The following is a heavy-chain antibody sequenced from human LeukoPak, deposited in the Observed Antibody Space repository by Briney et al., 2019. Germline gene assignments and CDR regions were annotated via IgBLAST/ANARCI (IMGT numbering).Heavy chain of an antibody. J-gene: IGHJ4*02. CDR3: ARGLRTQSFDY. Sequence: SETLSLTCTVSAGSISSYYWNWIRQPPGKGLEWIGYIYYSGSTNYNPSLKSRVTISVDTSKNQFSLKLSSVTAADTAVYYCARGLRTQSFDYWGQGTLVTVSS. CDR2: IYYSGST. V-gene: IGHV4-59*01. CDR1: AGSISSYY.